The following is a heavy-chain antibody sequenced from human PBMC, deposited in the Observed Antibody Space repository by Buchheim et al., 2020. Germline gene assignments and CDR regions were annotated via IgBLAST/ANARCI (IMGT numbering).Heavy chain of an antibody. J-gene: IGHJ6*02. CDR3: AKDYCSGGSCYSYYYYGMDV. Sequence: EVQLLESGGGLVQPGGSLRLSCAASGFTFSSYAMSWVRQAPGKGLEWVSAISGSGGSTYYADSVKGRFTISRDNSKNTLDLQMNSLRAEDTAVYYCAKDYCSGGSCYSYYYYGMDVWGQGTT. CDR1: GFTFSSYA. V-gene: IGHV3-23*01. D-gene: IGHD2-15*01. CDR2: ISGSGGST.